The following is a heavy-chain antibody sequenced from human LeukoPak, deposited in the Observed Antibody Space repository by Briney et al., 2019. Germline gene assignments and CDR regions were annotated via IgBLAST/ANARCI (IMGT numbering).Heavy chain of an antibody. CDR1: GGSISSGSYY. D-gene: IGHD3-10*01. CDR3: ARFITMVRGVIGHWFDP. Sequence: SQTLSLTCTVSGGSISSGSYYWSWIRQPAGKGLEWIGRIYTSGSTNYNPSLKSRVTISVDTSKNQFSLKLSSVTAADTAVYYCARFITMVRGVIGHWFDPWGQGTLVTVSS. J-gene: IGHJ5*02. V-gene: IGHV4-61*02. CDR2: IYTSGST.